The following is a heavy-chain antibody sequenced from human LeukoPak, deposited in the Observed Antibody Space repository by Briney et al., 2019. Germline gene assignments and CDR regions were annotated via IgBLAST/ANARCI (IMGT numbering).Heavy chain of an antibody. D-gene: IGHD3-22*01. CDR3: ARLKYYFDRSGYRAEYFQQ. CDR2: IYYSGST. V-gene: IGHV4-59*01. Sequence: SETLSLTCTVSGGSISSYYWSWIRQPPGKGLQWIGYIYYSGSTNYNPSLKSRVTISVDTSKNQFSLKLSSVTAADTAVYYCARLKYYFDRSGYRAEYFQQWGQGTLVTASS. CDR1: GGSISSYY. J-gene: IGHJ1*01.